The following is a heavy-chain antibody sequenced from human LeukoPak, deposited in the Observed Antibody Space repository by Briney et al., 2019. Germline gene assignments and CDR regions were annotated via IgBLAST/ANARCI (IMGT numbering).Heavy chain of an antibody. D-gene: IGHD3-9*01. CDR1: GYTFTGHY. CDR3: ARIGLKTTGYYRLDY. CDR2: LNPNTGDA. V-gene: IGHV1-2*02. J-gene: IGHJ4*02. Sequence: ASVKVSCKASGYTFTGHYLHWVRQAPGQGLEWMGWLNPNTGDALYIQKFQGRVTMTGDTSISTAYMELSSLVSDDTAVYYCARIGLKTTGYYRLDYWGQGTLVTVSS.